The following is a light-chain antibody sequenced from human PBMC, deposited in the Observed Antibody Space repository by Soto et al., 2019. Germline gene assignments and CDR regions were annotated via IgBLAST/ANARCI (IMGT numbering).Light chain of an antibody. Sequence: AVQLTQSPSSLSASVGDRVTITCRASQGISSALAWYQQKPGKAPKLLIYDASSLESGVPSRFSGSESGTDFTLTISSRQPEDFATYYCQQFNNYLLTFGGGTKVEIK. CDR1: QGISSA. CDR2: DAS. CDR3: QQFNNYLLT. J-gene: IGKJ4*01. V-gene: IGKV1D-13*01.